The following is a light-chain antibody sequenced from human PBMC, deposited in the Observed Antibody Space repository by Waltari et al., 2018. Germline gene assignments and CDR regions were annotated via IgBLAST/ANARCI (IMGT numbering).Light chain of an antibody. CDR3: QKYGTLPAT. CDR1: QSVSKS. CDR2: DAS. V-gene: IGKV3-20*01. J-gene: IGKJ1*01. Sequence: EIVSTQSPGTLSLSPGERATLSCRASQSVSKSLAWYQHKPGQAPRLLIYDASTRATGIPDRFSATGWGTDFSLSISRLEPEDFAVYYCQKYGTLPATFGQGTKVQMK.